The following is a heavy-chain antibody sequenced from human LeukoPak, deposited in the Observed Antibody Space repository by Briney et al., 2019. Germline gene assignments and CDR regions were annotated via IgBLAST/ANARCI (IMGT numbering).Heavy chain of an antibody. D-gene: IGHD2-2*02. CDR3: ATLPYYCSSTSCYSRWGFDP. J-gene: IGHJ5*02. CDR2: IIPIFVTA. V-gene: IGHV1-69*05. CDR1: GDTSSSYA. Sequence: AAVRVSCEASGDTSSSYAISWVREAPGQGRGCRGEIIPIFVTANYAQKFQGKVTITTDESTSTAHMELSSLRSEDTAVYYCATLPYYCSSTSCYSRWGFDPWGQETLVTVSS.